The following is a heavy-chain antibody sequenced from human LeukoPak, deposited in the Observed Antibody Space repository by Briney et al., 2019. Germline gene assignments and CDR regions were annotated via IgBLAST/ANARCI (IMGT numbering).Heavy chain of an antibody. D-gene: IGHD1-26*01. CDR2: IYSGGST. V-gene: IGHV3-66*01. CDR3: ARDGYSGSYFDY. Sequence: GESLRLSCAASGFTISSNYMSWVRQAPGKGLEWVSIIYSGGSTYYADSVKGRFTISRDSSKNTLYLQMNSLRAEDTAVYYCARDGYSGSYFDYWGQGTLVTVSS. CDR1: GFTISSNY. J-gene: IGHJ4*02.